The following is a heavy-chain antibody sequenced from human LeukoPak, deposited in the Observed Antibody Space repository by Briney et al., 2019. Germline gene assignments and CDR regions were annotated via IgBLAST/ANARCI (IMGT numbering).Heavy chain of an antibody. CDR3: ARGGDLHYDFWSGYQYYFDY. CDR2: IYYSGST. D-gene: IGHD3-3*01. Sequence: KPSETLSLTCTVSGGSISSSSYYWGWIRQPPGKGLEWIVSIYYSGSTYYNPSLKSRVTISVDTSKNQFSLKLSSVTAADTAVYYCARGGDLHYDFWSGYQYYFDYWGQGTLVTVSS. V-gene: IGHV4-39*01. J-gene: IGHJ4*02. CDR1: GGSISSSSYY.